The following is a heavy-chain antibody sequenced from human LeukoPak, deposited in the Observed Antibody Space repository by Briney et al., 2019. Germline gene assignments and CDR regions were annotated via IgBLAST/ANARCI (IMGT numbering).Heavy chain of an antibody. V-gene: IGHV3-7*01. CDR2: IKQDGSEK. Sequence: GGSLRLSCTASGFTFTSFWMNWVRQAPGKGLEWVANIKQDGSEKYYVDSVKGRFTISRDNAKNSLYLQMDSLRAEDTAVYYCARGPTNGQAFDYWGQGTLVSVSS. J-gene: IGHJ4*02. CDR3: ARGPTNGQAFDY. CDR1: GFTFTSFW. D-gene: IGHD2-8*01.